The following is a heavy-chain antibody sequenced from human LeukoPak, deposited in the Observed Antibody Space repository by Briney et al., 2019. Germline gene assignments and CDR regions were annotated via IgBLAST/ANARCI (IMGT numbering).Heavy chain of an antibody. J-gene: IGHJ6*03. CDR2: ISSSGSTI. D-gene: IGHD2-15*01. Sequence: GGSLRLSCAASGFTFSSYEMNWVRQAPEKGLEWVSYISSSGSTIYYADSVKGRFTISRDNAKNSLYLQMNSLRAEDTAVYYCAREKVVAAPTLRYYYYMDVWGKGTTVTISS. CDR1: GFTFSSYE. V-gene: IGHV3-48*03. CDR3: AREKVVAAPTLRYYYYMDV.